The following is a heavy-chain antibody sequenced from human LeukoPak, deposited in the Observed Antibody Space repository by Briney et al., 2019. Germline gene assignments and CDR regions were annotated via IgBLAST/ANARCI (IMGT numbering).Heavy chain of an antibody. CDR2: VSGSGDST. J-gene: IGHJ4*02. Sequence: PGGSLRLSCSTSGFTFSNYAMTWVRQAPGMGLEWVSLVSGSGDSTYYADSVKGRFTISRDNSKNMLCLQMNSLRAEDTAIYYCAKDTGYNYGYDYWGQGTLATVSS. D-gene: IGHD5-18*01. CDR3: AKDTGYNYGYDY. V-gene: IGHV3-23*01. CDR1: GFTFSNYA.